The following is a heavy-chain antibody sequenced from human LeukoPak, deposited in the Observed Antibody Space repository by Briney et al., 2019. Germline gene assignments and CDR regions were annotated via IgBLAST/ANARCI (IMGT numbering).Heavy chain of an antibody. D-gene: IGHD6-19*01. CDR3: ARAESSGWYGYFDY. J-gene: IGHJ4*02. CDR2: IYYSGST. V-gene: IGHV4-59*01. CDR1: GGSISGYY. Sequence: SETLSLTRTVSGGSISGYYWSWIRQPPGKGLEWIGYIYYSGSTDYNPSLKSRVTISLDTSKNQFSLKLSSVTAADTAVYYCARAESSGWYGYFDYWGQGTLVTVSS.